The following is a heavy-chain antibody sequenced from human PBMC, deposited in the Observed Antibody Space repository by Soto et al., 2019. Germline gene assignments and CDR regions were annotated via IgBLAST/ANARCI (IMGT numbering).Heavy chain of an antibody. D-gene: IGHD3-3*01. Sequence: ASVKVSCKASGYTFTGYYMHWVRQAPGQGLEWMGWINPNSGGTNYAQKFQGRVTMTRDTSISTAYMELSRLRSDDTAVYYCARDRRYDLWSSARYYYGMDVWGQGTTVTVSS. J-gene: IGHJ6*02. V-gene: IGHV1-2*02. CDR2: INPNSGGT. CDR1: GYTFTGYY. CDR3: ARDRRYDLWSSARYYYGMDV.